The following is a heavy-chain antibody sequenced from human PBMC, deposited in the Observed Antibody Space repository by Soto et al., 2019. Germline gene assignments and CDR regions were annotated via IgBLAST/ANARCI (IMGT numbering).Heavy chain of an antibody. J-gene: IGHJ5*02. D-gene: IGHD4-17*01. Sequence: QVQLQESGPGLVKPSQTLSLTCTVSGGSISSGGYYWSWIRQHPGKGLEWIGYIYYSGSTYYNPSLKSRVTISVDTSKNQFPLKLSSVTAADTAVYYCARDPYGDRYNWFDPWGQGTLVTVSS. V-gene: IGHV4-31*03. CDR3: ARDPYGDRYNWFDP. CDR1: GGSISSGGYY. CDR2: IYYSGST.